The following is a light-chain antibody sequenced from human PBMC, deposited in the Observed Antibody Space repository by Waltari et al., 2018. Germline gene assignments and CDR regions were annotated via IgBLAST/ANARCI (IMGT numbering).Light chain of an antibody. J-gene: IGKJ2*01. CDR3: QQFNSYPQT. V-gene: IGKV1-13*02. CDR2: DAS. Sequence: AIQLTQSPSSLSASVGDRVTITCRASQGISSALAWYQQEPGKAPTLLIYDASSLESGVPSRFSGSGSGTDFTLTISSLQPEDFATYYCQQFNSYPQTFGQGTKLEIK. CDR1: QGISSA.